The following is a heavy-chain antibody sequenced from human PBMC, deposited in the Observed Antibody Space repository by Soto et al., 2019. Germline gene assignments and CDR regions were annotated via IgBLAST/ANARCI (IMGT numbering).Heavy chain of an antibody. D-gene: IGHD6-6*01. J-gene: IGHJ6*03. CDR2: ISWNSGNI. Sequence: EVQLVESGGGLVQPGRSLRLSCAASGFTFDDYSMHWVRQVPGKGLEWVSGISWNSGNIGYEGSVKGRFTISRDNAKNSMYRQMNRLRAEDSGVYYWANDSNSSSRYYRDVWAKGTAATVSS. CDR3: ANDSNSSSRYYRDV. CDR1: GFTFDDYS. V-gene: IGHV3-9*01.